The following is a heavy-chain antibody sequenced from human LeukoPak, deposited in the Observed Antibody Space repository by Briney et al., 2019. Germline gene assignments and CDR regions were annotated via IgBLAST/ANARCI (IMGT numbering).Heavy chain of an antibody. CDR1: GYSISSGYD. Sequence: SETLSLTCSVTGYSISSGYDWGWIRRPPGKGLGGIGSVFHSASTHYTPSLKSRATISVETSKNQFSLKLNSVSAADTAVYYCARVFLYYYYYMDVWGKGTSVTVSS. J-gene: IGHJ6*03. D-gene: IGHD3-3*01. CDR2: VFHSAST. CDR3: ARVFLYYYYYMDV. V-gene: IGHV4-38-2*02.